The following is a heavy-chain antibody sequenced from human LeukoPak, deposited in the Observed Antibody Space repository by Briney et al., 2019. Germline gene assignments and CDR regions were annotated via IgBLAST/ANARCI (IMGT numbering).Heavy chain of an antibody. V-gene: IGHV3-21*01. CDR3: ARDIVTAMVDY. CDR1: GFTFRSYS. Sequence: GGSLRLPCEASGFTFRSYSMNWVRQAPGKGLEWVSSISSSSSYIYYADSVKGRFTISRDNAKNSLYLQMSSLRADDTAVYYCARDIVTAMVDYWGQGTLVTVSS. CDR2: ISSSSSYI. D-gene: IGHD5-12*01. J-gene: IGHJ4*02.